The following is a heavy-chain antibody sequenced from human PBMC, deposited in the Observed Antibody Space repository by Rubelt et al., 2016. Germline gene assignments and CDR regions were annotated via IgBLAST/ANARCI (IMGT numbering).Heavy chain of an antibody. CDR2: INKDGSQK. Sequence: QLGMRGGGLVQPGGSLRLSCAASEFTFSTYWMIWVRQAPGKGLEWVANINKDGSQKFYVDSVKGRFTISRDNTKNSLYLQMNSLRVEDTAVYYCARNLNWFDLWGQGTLVTVSS. V-gene: IGHV3-7*03. CDR1: EFTFSTYW. CDR3: ARNLNWFDL. J-gene: IGHJ5*02.